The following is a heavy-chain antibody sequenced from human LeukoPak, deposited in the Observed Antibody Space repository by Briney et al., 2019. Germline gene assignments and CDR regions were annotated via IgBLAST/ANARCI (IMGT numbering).Heavy chain of an antibody. CDR1: GFTFSSYA. V-gene: IGHV3-23*01. Sequence: PGGSLRLSCAASGFTFSSYAMSWVRQAPGKGLEWVSATSGSGGSTYYADSVKGRFTISKDNSKNTLYLQMNSLRAEDTAVYYCAKVGPRMATNPRGYGMDVWGQGTTVTVSS. CDR2: TSGSGGST. CDR3: AKVGPRMATNPRGYGMDV. J-gene: IGHJ6*02. D-gene: IGHD5-24*01.